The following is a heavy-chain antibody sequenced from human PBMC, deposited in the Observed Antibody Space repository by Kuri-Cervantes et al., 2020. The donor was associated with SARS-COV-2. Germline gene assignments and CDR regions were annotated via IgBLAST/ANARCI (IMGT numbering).Heavy chain of an antibody. Sequence: LSLTCAASGFSFSSYMMTWVRQAPGKGLEWVSGISGSGGSSYYADSVKGRFTISRDNSKNMVFLQMNSLRADDTAIYFCAKDLAVTTYFDHWGQGILVTVSS. CDR3: AKDLAVTTYFDH. D-gene: IGHD4-17*01. V-gene: IGHV3-23*01. CDR2: ISGSGGSS. CDR1: GFSFSSYM. J-gene: IGHJ4*02.